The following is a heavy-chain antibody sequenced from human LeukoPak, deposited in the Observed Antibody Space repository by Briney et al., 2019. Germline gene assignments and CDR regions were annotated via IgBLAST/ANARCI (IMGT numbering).Heavy chain of an antibody. V-gene: IGHV4-61*02. CDR2: IYTSGST. CDR1: GGSISSGSYY. Sequence: SETLSLTCTVSGGSISSGSYYWSWIRQPAGKGLEWIGRIYTSGSTNYNPSLKSRVTISVDTSKNQFSLKLSSVTAADTAVYYCARAAAGPAYYYYYMDVWGKGTTVTISS. CDR3: ARAAAGPAYYYYYMDV. D-gene: IGHD6-13*01. J-gene: IGHJ6*03.